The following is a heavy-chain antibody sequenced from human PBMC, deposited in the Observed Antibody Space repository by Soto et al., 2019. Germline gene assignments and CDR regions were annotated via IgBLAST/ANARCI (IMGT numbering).Heavy chain of an antibody. D-gene: IGHD3-22*01. Sequence: EVQLVESGGGLIQPGGSLRLSCAASGFTVSSNYMSWVRQAPGKGLEWVSVIYSGGSTYYADSVKGRFTISRDNSKNTLYLQMNSLRSEDTAVYYCARDRVESGYPEYFQHWGQGTRVIVSS. CDR2: IYSGGST. J-gene: IGHJ1*01. CDR1: GFTVSSNY. CDR3: ARDRVESGYPEYFQH. V-gene: IGHV3-53*01.